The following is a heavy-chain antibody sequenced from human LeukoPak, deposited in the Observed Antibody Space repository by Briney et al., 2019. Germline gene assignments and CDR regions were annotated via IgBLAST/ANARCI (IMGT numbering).Heavy chain of an antibody. CDR2: IYYRGSS. Sequence: PSETLSLTCAVYGGSFSGYYWSWIRQPPGKGLEWIGYIYYRGSSNYNPSLKSRVGISIDTSKNQFSLKLTSVTAADTAVYYCARGFYSSGWTHFYYYYMDVWGKGTTVTVSS. CDR1: GGSFSGYY. V-gene: IGHV4-59*01. J-gene: IGHJ6*03. D-gene: IGHD6-19*01. CDR3: ARGFYSSGWTHFYYYYMDV.